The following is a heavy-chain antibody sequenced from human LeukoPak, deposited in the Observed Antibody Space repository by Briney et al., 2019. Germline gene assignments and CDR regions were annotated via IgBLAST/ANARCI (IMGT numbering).Heavy chain of an antibody. Sequence: PGGSLRLSCAASGFTFSSYSMSWVRQAPGKGLEWVSSISSSSSYIYYADSVKGRFTISRDNAKNSLYLQMNSLRAEDTAVYYCARVHHSGSYLYYYYYYMDVWGKGTTVTVSS. D-gene: IGHD1-26*01. CDR1: GFTFSSYS. V-gene: IGHV3-21*01. CDR2: ISSSSSYI. J-gene: IGHJ6*03. CDR3: ARVHHSGSYLYYYYYYMDV.